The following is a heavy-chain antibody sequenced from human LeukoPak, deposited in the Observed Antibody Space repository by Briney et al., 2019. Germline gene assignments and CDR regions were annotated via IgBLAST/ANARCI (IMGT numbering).Heavy chain of an antibody. J-gene: IGHJ4*02. V-gene: IGHV3-7*03. D-gene: IGHD6-19*01. CDR1: GFTFSSYW. CDR3: ANHPGIAVAGYFDY. Sequence: GGSLRLSCAASGFTFSSYWMSWVRQAPGKGLEWVANIKQDGSEKYYVDSVKGRFTISRDNAKNTLYLQMNSLRAEDTAVYYCANHPGIAVAGYFDYWGQGTLVTVSS. CDR2: IKQDGSEK.